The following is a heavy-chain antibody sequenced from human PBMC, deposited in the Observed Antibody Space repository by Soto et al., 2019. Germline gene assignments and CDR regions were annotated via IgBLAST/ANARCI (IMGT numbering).Heavy chain of an antibody. Sequence: GGSLRLSCAASGFTFSSYAMSWVRQAPGKGLEWVSAISGSGGSTYYADSVKGRFTISRDNSKNTLYLQMNSLRAEDTAVYYCAKEEGYCSSTSCLYFDYWGQGTLVTVSS. J-gene: IGHJ4*02. CDR1: GFTFSSYA. D-gene: IGHD2-2*01. V-gene: IGHV3-23*01. CDR2: ISGSGGST. CDR3: AKEEGYCSSTSCLYFDY.